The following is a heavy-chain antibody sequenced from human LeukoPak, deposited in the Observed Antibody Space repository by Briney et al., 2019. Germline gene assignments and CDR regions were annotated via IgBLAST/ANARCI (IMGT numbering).Heavy chain of an antibody. CDR3: ARDYGANYRYFDY. CDR1: GFTFSSFA. CDR2: ISSNGGSA. J-gene: IGHJ4*02. D-gene: IGHD4/OR15-4a*01. V-gene: IGHV3-64*01. Sequence: GGSLRLSCAASGFTFSSFAMHWVRQAPGKGLEYVSAISSNGGSAYYAKSVKGRFTISRDNSKNTLYLQMGSLRAEDMAVYYCARDYGANYRYFDYWGLGTLVTVSS.